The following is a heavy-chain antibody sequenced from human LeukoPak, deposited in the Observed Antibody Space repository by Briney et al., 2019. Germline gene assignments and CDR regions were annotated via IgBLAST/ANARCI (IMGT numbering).Heavy chain of an antibody. CDR2: ISGSGGSNT. V-gene: IGHV3-23*01. J-gene: IGHJ4*02. Sequence: GGSLRLSCAASGFTFSSYAMSWVRQAPGKGLEWVSFISGSGGSNTYYADSVKGRFTISRDNSKNTLSLQMDSLRAEGTAVYYCAKVPHYPFIYFDSWGQGSLVTVSS. CDR3: AKVPHYPFIYFDS. CDR1: GFTFSSYA. D-gene: IGHD3-10*01.